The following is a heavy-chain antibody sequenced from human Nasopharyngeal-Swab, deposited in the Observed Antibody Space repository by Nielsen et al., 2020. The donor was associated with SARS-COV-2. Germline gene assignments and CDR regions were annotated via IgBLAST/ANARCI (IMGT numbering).Heavy chain of an antibody. V-gene: IGHV3-48*03. D-gene: IGHD3-3*01. Sequence: VGQAPGKGLEWVSYISGSSNTIYYADSVKGRFTMSRDNAKSTLYLQMNSLRAEDTAVYYCARDWRYFEYWGQGTLVTVSS. J-gene: IGHJ4*02. CDR2: ISGSSNTI. CDR3: ARDWRYFEY.